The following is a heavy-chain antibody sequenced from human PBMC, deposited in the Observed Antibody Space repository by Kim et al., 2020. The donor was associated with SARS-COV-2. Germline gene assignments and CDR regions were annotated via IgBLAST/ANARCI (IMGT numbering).Heavy chain of an antibody. Sequence: SETLSLTCTVSGAYISAYYWSWIRQPPGKGLEWLGYFYYSGSTKYNLSLKSRVTISGDTSKKHFSLKLSSVTAADTAVYYCATYSGYPGHYFDYWGQGTPVTVSS. CDR1: GAYISAYY. CDR2: FYYSGST. J-gene: IGHJ4*02. D-gene: IGHD5-12*01. CDR3: ATYSGYPGHYFDY. V-gene: IGHV4-59*01.